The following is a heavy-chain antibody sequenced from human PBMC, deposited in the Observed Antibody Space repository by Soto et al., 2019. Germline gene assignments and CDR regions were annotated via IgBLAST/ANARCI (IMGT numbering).Heavy chain of an antibody. D-gene: IGHD6-13*01. CDR3: ARLISSSWYGSGYCGMDV. CDR2: IYPGDSDT. Sequence: GESLKISCKGSGYSFTSYWIGWVRQMPGKGLEWMGIIYPGDSDTRYSPSFQGQVTISADKSISTAYLQWSSLKASDTAMYYCARLISSSWYGSGYCGMDVWGQGTTVTVSS. CDR1: GYSFTSYW. J-gene: IGHJ6*02. V-gene: IGHV5-51*01.